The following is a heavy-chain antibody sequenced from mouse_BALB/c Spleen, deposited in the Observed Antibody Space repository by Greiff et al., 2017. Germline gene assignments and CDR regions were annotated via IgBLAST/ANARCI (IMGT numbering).Heavy chain of an antibody. V-gene: IGHV5-12-2*01. CDR3: ARGDYYGNFYAMDY. J-gene: IGHJ4*01. D-gene: IGHD2-1*01. CDR2: ISNGGGST. CDR1: GFTFSSYT. Sequence: EVKLVESGGGLVQPGGSLKLSCAASGFTFSSYTMSWVRQTPEKRLEWVAYISNGGGSTYYPDTVKGRFTISRDNAKNTLYLQMSSLKSEDTAMYYCARGDYYGNFYAMDYWGQGTSVTVSS.